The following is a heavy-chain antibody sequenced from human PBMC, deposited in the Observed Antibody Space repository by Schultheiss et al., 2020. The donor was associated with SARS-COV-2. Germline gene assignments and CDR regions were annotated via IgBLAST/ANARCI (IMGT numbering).Heavy chain of an antibody. D-gene: IGHD2-21*01. J-gene: IGHJ4*02. V-gene: IGHV3-7*03. CDR1: GFTFSLYW. CDR2: IKADGGEI. Sequence: GGSLRLSCEASGFTFSLYWMTWVRQAPGKGLEWVANIKADGGEIYYLDSVKGRFTISRDNAKNSLFLQMNSLRAEDTAVYYCAVAFTRGQWGQGTLVTVSS. CDR3: AVAFTRGQ.